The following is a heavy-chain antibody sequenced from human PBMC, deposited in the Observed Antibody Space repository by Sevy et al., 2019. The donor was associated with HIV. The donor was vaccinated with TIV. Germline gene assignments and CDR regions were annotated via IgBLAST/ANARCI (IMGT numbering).Heavy chain of an antibody. Sequence: ASVKVSCKASGYTFTGYYMHWVRQAPGQGLEWMGWINPNSGGTNFAQKLQGRVNITRDTSISTASLELSRLRSGDTGVYYWAKERVYCSGGSCKPGGWFAPWRQGTLVTVS. D-gene: IGHD2-15*01. J-gene: IGHJ5*01. CDR3: AKERVYCSGGSCKPGGWFAP. CDR2: INPNSGGT. V-gene: IGHV1-2*02. CDR1: GYTFTGYY.